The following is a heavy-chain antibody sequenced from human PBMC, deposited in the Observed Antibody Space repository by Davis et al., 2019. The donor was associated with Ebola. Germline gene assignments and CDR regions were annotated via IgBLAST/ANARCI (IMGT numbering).Heavy chain of an antibody. CDR3: ARDRLFPGIAARPLNYYMDV. Sequence: GESLKISCAASGFTFSSYAMHWVRQAPGKGLEWVAVISYDGSNKYYADSVKGRFTISRDNSKNTLYLQMNSLRAEDTAVYYCARDRLFPGIAARPLNYYMDVWGKGTTVTVSS. CDR2: ISYDGSNK. CDR1: GFTFSSYA. V-gene: IGHV3-30-3*01. J-gene: IGHJ6*03. D-gene: IGHD6-6*01.